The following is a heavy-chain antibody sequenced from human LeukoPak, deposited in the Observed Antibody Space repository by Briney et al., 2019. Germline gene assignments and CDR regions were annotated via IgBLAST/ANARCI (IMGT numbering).Heavy chain of an antibody. CDR2: IDPNSGDT. D-gene: IGHD5-18*01. CDR1: GYTFSGYY. V-gene: IGHV1-2*06. Sequence: GASVKVSCKASGYTFSGYYIHWVRQAPGQGLEWMGHIDPNSGDTKYAQKFQGRVTMTRDTSTTSAYMELSSLIFDDTAVYYCARDLGYGYGSVWHKYFDYWGHGTLVTVSS. J-gene: IGHJ4*01. CDR3: ARDLGYGYGSVWHKYFDY.